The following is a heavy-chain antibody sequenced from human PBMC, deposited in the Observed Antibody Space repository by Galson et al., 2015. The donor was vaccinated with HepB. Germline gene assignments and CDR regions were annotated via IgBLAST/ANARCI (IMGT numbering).Heavy chain of an antibody. V-gene: IGHV3-30*18. CDR3: AKVRHPGYYYGLAV. CDR1: GFGFSNYG. J-gene: IGHJ6*02. CDR2: ISYDGSRN. Sequence: SLRLSCAASGFGFSNYGMHWVRQAPGKGLEWVAVISYDGSRNYYADSVQGRFTISRDNSRDTLYLQMNSLKTEDTAVYYCAKVRHPGYYYGLAVWGQGTAVTVS.